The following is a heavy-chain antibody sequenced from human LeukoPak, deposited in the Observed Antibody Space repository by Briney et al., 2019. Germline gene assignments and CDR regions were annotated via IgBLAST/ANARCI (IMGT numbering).Heavy chain of an antibody. V-gene: IGHV3-30*18. CDR3: AKDWCSGGSCYPDAFDI. Sequence: GGSLRLSCADSGFTFSSYDMHWVRQAPGKGLEWVAVIPYDGSDKYYADSVKGRFTISRDSSKNTLYLQMTSLRAEDTAVYYCAKDWCSGGSCYPDAFDIWGQGTMVTVSS. D-gene: IGHD2-15*01. CDR2: IPYDGSDK. J-gene: IGHJ3*02. CDR1: GFTFSSYD.